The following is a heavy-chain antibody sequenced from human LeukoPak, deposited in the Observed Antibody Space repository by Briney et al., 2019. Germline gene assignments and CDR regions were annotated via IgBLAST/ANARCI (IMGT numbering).Heavy chain of an antibody. D-gene: IGHD3-3*01. CDR3: ATKVPYYDFWSGYPWFDYYYMDV. CDR2: MNPNSGNT. CDR1: GYTFTSYD. V-gene: IGHV1-8*03. J-gene: IGHJ6*03. Sequence: ASVKVSCKASGYTFTSYDINWVRQATGQGLEWMGWMNPNSGNTGYAQKFQGRVTITRNTSISTAYMELSSLRSEDTAVYYCATKVPYYDFWSGYPWFDYYYMDVWGKGTTVTVSS.